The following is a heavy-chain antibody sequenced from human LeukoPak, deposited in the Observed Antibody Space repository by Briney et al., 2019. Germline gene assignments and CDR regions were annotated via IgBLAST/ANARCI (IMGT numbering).Heavy chain of an antibody. Sequence: GGSLRLSCAASGFTFSSYGMHWVRQAPGKGLEWVAVISYDGSNKYYADSVKGRFTISRDNSKNTLYLQMNSLRAEDTAVYYCAKGEEWELLSVLGAIDIWGQGTVVTVSS. CDR2: ISYDGSNK. D-gene: IGHD1-26*01. J-gene: IGHJ3*02. V-gene: IGHV3-30*18. CDR3: AKGEEWELLSVLGAIDI. CDR1: GFTFSSYG.